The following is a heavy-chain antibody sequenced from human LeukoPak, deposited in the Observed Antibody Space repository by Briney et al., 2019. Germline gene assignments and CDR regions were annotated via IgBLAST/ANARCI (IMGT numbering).Heavy chain of an antibody. J-gene: IGHJ5*02. CDR3: ARGRGGAINWFDP. Sequence: SETLSLTCTVSGGSISSGSYYWSWIQRPAGKGLEWIGRIYTSGRTNYNPSLKSRVTMSVDTSKNQFSLKLSSVTAADTAVYYCARGRGGAINWFDPWGQGTLVTVSS. CDR2: IYTSGRT. D-gene: IGHD2-2*02. V-gene: IGHV4-61*02. CDR1: GGSISSGSYY.